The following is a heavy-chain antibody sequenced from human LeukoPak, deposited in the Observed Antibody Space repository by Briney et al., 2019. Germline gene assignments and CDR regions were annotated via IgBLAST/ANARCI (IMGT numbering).Heavy chain of an antibody. D-gene: IGHD3-22*01. Sequence: GGSLRLSCAASGFTVSSNYMSWVRQAPGKGLEWVSVIYSGGSTYYADSVKGRFTISRDNSKNTLYLQMNSLRAEDTAVYYCAKDRGGYYYGAFDIWGQGTMVTVSS. CDR1: GFTVSSNY. CDR3: AKDRGGYYYGAFDI. V-gene: IGHV3-53*05. J-gene: IGHJ3*02. CDR2: IYSGGST.